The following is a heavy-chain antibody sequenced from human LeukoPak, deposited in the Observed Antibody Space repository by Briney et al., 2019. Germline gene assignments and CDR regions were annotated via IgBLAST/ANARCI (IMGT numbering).Heavy chain of an antibody. D-gene: IGHD3-22*01. CDR1: GFTFSSYA. J-gene: IGHJ4*02. CDR2: ISYDGSNK. V-gene: IGHV3-30*04. Sequence: GGSLRLSCAASGFTFSSYAMHWVRQAPGKGLEWVAVISYDGSNKYYADSVKGRFTISRDNSKNPLYLQMNSLRAEDTAVYYCARELKWLLPLFDYWGQGTLVTVSS. CDR3: ARELKWLLPLFDY.